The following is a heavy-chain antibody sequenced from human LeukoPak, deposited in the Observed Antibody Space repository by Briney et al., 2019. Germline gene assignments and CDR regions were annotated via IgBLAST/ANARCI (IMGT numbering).Heavy chain of an antibody. D-gene: IGHD2-2*01. Sequence: PGGSLRLSCAASGFTFSSYEMNWVRQAPGKGLEWVSYISSSGSTIYYADSVKGRFTTSRDNAKNSLYLQMNSLRAEDTAVYYCASTIVVVPAAMDYWGQGTLVTVSS. J-gene: IGHJ4*02. CDR1: GFTFSSYE. CDR3: ASTIVVVPAAMDY. CDR2: ISSSGSTI. V-gene: IGHV3-48*03.